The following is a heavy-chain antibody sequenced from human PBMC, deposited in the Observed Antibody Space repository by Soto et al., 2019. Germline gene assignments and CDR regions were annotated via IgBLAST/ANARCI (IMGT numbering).Heavy chain of an antibody. CDR2: IYFAGST. V-gene: IGHV4-61*01. J-gene: IGHJ5*02. CDR3: TRGPPRVQWFDP. Sequence: LSLTCTVSGGAVSSGTYYGSWIRQPPGKGLEWIGHIYFAGSTNYNPSLKSRVTMSLDTSRNQFSLKLSSVTAADTAVYYCTRGPPRVQWFDPWGLGTLVTVSS. CDR1: GGAVSSGTYY.